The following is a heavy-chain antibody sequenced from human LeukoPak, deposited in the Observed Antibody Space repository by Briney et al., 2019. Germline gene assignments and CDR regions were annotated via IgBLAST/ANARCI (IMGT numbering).Heavy chain of an antibody. V-gene: IGHV4-59*01. D-gene: IGHD3-22*01. CDR3: ARVTYDSSGYYRFDP. J-gene: IGHJ5*02. CDR2: IYYSGST. CDR1: GGSISSSY. Sequence: SETLSLTCSVSGGSISSSYWSWIRQSPEKGLEWIGYIYYSGSTNYNPSLKSRVTISVDTTKNQFSLKLSSVTAADTAVYYCARVTYDSSGYYRFDPWGQGTLVTVSS.